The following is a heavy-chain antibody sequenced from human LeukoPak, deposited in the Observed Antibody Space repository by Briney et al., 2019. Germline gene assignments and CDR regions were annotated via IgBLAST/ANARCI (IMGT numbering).Heavy chain of an antibody. Sequence: ASVKVSCKASGYTFTSYDINWVRQATGQGLEWMGWMNPNSGNTGYAQKLQGRVTITRNTSISTAYMELSSLRSEDTAVYYCARGYCSSTSCRGGWFDPWGQGTLVTVSS. D-gene: IGHD2-2*01. J-gene: IGHJ5*02. CDR3: ARGYCSSTSCRGGWFDP. CDR2: MNPNSGNT. CDR1: GYTFTSYD. V-gene: IGHV1-8*03.